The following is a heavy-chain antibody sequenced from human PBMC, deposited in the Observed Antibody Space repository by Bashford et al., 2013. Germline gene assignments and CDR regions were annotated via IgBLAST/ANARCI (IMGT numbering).Heavy chain of an antibody. CDR1: GFTFSSYE. Sequence: GSLRLSCAASGFTFSSYEMNWVRQAPGKGLEWVSYISSSGSTIYYADSVKGRFTISRDNAKNSLYLQMNSLRAEDTAVYYCARERGTDFWSGYYYYYGMDVWGQGTTVTVSS. D-gene: IGHD3-3*01. CDR2: ISSSGSTI. V-gene: IGHV3-48*03. CDR3: ARERGTDFWSGYYYYYGMDV. J-gene: IGHJ6*02.